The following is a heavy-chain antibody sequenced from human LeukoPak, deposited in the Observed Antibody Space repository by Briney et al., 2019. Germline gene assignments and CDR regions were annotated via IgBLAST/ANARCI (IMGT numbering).Heavy chain of an antibody. Sequence: SVTLSLTCAVYGGSLSRYYWSWIRQPPGKGLEWIGEINHSGSTNYNPSLKSRVTISVDTSKNQFSLKLSSVTAADTAVYYCARGFRRVDYWGQGTLVTVSS. J-gene: IGHJ4*02. CDR1: GGSLSRYY. CDR2: INHSGST. V-gene: IGHV4-34*01. CDR3: ARGFRRVDY.